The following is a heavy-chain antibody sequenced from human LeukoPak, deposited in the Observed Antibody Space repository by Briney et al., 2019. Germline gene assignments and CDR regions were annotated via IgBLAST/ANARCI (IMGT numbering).Heavy chain of an antibody. D-gene: IGHD6-19*01. CDR2: INHSGST. J-gene: IGHJ4*02. Sequence: SETLSLTCAVYGGSFSGYYWSWIRQPPGKGLEWIGEINHSGSTNYNPSLKSRVTISVDTSKNQSSLKLSSVTAADTAVYYCAGGSKVAVAGTIGRADYWGQGTLVTVSS. CDR1: GGSFSGYY. CDR3: AGGSKVAVAGTIGRADY. V-gene: IGHV4-34*01.